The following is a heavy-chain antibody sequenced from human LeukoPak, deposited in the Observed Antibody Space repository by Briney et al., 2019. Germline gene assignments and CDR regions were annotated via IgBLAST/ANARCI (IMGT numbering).Heavy chain of an antibody. V-gene: IGHV1-2*02. J-gene: IGHJ4*02. D-gene: IGHD3-10*01. CDR2: INPNSGET. CDR3: ARGALLWFGAKMEYYFDY. Sequence: ASVKVSCKASVAGYYMQWVRQAPGQGIEWMGWINPNSGETNYAQKFQGGVTMTRDTSISTAYMELSRLRSDDTAVYYCARGALLWFGAKMEYYFDYWGQGTPLTVSS. CDR1: VAGYY.